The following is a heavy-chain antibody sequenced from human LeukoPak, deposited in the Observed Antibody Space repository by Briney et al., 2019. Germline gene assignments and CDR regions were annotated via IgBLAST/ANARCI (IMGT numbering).Heavy chain of an antibody. D-gene: IGHD6-19*01. CDR2: IKQDGSEK. V-gene: IGHV3-7*01. CDR3: ARDTSGGWYGLIDY. Sequence: PGGSLRLSCEASGFTFTSFWMSWVRQAPGKGLEWVANIKQDGSEKYYMDPVKGRFTISRDNAKNSLYLQMNSLRAEDTAVYYCARDTSGGWYGLIDYWGQGTPVTVSS. CDR1: GFTFTSFW. J-gene: IGHJ4*02.